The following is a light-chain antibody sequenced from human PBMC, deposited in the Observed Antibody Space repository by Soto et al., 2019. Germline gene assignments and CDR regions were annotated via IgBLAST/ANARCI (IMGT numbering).Light chain of an antibody. CDR3: QQYKAYPYT. Sequence: DIEMTQSPSTLSASVGDRVTITCRATQSLNIWLAWYQQKPGKAPKLLISKASSLESGVPSRFSGSGSGTEFSLTISSLQPDDFATYYCQQYKAYPYTFGPGTKLEMK. CDR2: KAS. CDR1: QSLNIW. V-gene: IGKV1-5*03. J-gene: IGKJ2*01.